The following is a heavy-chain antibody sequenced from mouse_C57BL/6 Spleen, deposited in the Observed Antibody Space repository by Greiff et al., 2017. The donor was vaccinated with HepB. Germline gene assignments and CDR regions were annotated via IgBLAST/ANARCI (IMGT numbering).Heavy chain of an antibody. V-gene: IGHV1-80*01. Sequence: QVQLKQSGAELVKPGASVKISCKASGYAFSSYWMNWVKQRPGKGLEWIGQIYPGDGDTNYNGKFKGKATLTADKSSSTAYMQLSSLTSEDSAVYFCAREGDYDLYYFDYWGQGTTLTVSS. J-gene: IGHJ2*01. CDR3: AREGDYDLYYFDY. CDR2: IYPGDGDT. D-gene: IGHD2-4*01. CDR1: GYAFSSYW.